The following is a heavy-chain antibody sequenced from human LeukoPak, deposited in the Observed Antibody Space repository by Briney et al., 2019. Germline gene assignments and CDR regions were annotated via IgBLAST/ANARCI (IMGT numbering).Heavy chain of an antibody. Sequence: ASVKVSCEASGYTFTGYYMHWVRQAPGQGLEWMGWINPNSGGTNYAQKFQGRVTMTRDTSISTAYMELSRLRSDDTAVYYCARDRSDCSSTSCFRSSYMDVWGKGTTVTVSS. CDR1: GYTFTGYY. D-gene: IGHD2-2*01. CDR3: ARDRSDCSSTSCFRSSYMDV. CDR2: INPNSGGT. J-gene: IGHJ6*03. V-gene: IGHV1-2*02.